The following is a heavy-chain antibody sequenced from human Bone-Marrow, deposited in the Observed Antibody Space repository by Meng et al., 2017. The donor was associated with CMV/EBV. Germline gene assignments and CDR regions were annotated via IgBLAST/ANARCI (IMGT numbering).Heavy chain of an antibody. CDR2: IYASGST. CDR1: GASISSYS. D-gene: IGHD3-22*01. J-gene: IGHJ5*02. Sequence: VSGASISSYSWSWIRQPAGKGLEWIGRIYASGSTNYNPSLKSRVTMSVDTSKNQFSLKLSSVTAADTAVYYCARDRVTMIVRGVWFDPWGQGTLVTVSS. V-gene: IGHV4-4*07. CDR3: ARDRVTMIVRGVWFDP.